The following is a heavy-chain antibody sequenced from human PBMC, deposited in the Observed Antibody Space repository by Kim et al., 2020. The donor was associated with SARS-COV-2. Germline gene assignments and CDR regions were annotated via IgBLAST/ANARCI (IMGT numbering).Heavy chain of an antibody. J-gene: IGHJ3*01. D-gene: IGHD3-10*01. CDR3: AKGCLPRFARGAFDF. Sequence: DSVKGRFTISRDNANKSLYVQMNSLRSEDTALYYCAKGCLPRFARGAFDFWGQGTMVSVSS. V-gene: IGHV3-9*01.